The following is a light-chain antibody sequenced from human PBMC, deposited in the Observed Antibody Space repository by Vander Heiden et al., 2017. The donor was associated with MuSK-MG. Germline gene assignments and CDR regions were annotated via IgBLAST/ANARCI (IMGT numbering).Light chain of an antibody. CDR2: DAS. Sequence: DIQMTQSPSTLSASVGDRVTIACRASQSISSWLAWYQQKPVLVPKLLIYDASSLESGLPSRFSGSRYGKEFTLTSSMLQPDNFATYYCQHDNSYSVVTFGQGTKLEIK. V-gene: IGKV1-5*01. CDR1: QSISSW. CDR3: QHDNSYSVVT. J-gene: IGKJ1*01.